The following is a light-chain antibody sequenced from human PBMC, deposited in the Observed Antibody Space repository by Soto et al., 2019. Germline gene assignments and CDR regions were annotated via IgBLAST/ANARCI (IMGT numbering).Light chain of an antibody. CDR1: SSDVGGYNY. Sequence: QSALTQPASVSGSPGQTITISCTGNSSDVGGYNYVSWYQHHPGKAPKLIIYDVTNRPSGVSNRFSCSKSGNTASLTISGLQTADEADYYCSSYTGSRIPTPVALGGGTKLTVL. J-gene: IGLJ2*01. V-gene: IGLV2-14*03. CDR2: DVT. CDR3: SSYTGSRIPTPVA.